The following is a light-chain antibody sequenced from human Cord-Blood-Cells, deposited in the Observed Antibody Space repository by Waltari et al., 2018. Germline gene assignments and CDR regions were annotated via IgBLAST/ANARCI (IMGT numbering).Light chain of an antibody. V-gene: IGLV2-14*01. Sequence: QSALTQPASVSGSPGQSITISCTGTSSDVGGYNYVSWYQQHPGKAPKLRIYEVSNRPSGVSNRFSGSKTGNPASLTISGLQAEDEADYYCSSYTSSSTLVFGTGTKVTVL. J-gene: IGLJ1*01. CDR1: SSDVGGYNY. CDR2: EVS. CDR3: SSYTSSSTLV.